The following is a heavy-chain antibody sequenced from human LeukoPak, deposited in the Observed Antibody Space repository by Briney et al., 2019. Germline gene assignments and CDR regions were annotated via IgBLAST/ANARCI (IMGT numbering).Heavy chain of an antibody. J-gene: IGHJ4*02. Sequence: GGSLLLSCAASGFPLRSYDMSWVRQAPGKGLAGVAATSGSGGNTYYADSVKGRFAISRDNSKNTLYLQMNSLRAEDTAVYYCAKEYSCYDFDYWGQGTLVSVSS. CDR2: TSGSGGNT. D-gene: IGHD5-12*01. CDR1: GFPLRSYD. CDR3: AKEYSCYDFDY. V-gene: IGHV3-23*01.